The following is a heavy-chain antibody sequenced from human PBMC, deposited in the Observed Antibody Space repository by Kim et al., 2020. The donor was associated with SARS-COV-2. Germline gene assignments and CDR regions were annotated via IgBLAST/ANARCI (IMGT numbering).Heavy chain of an antibody. Sequence: GGSLRLSCAASGFTFSSYSMNWVRQAPGKGLEWVSSISSSSSYIYYADSVKGRFTISRDNAKNSLYLQMNSLRAEDTAVYYCARDWGSDYEGAIDIWGQGTMVTVSS. CDR2: ISSSSSYI. V-gene: IGHV3-21*01. J-gene: IGHJ3*02. D-gene: IGHD3-16*01. CDR3: ARDWGSDYEGAIDI. CDR1: GFTFSSYS.